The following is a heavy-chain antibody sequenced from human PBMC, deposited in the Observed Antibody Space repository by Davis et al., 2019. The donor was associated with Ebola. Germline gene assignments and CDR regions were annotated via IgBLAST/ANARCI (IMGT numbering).Heavy chain of an antibody. CDR1: GYTFTGYY. CDR3: AREEITIFGVVTPTGYYYYYYGMDV. J-gene: IGHJ6*04. V-gene: IGHV1-46*01. D-gene: IGHD3-3*01. CDR2: INPSGGST. Sequence: ASVKVSCKTSGYTFTGYYMHWVRQAPGQGLEWMGIINPSGGSTSYAQKFQGRVTMTRDTSTSTVYMELSSLRSEDTAVYYCAREEITIFGVVTPTGYYYYYYGMDVWGKGTTVTVSS.